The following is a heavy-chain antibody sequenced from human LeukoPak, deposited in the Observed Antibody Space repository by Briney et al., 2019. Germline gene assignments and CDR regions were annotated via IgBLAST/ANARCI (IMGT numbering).Heavy chain of an antibody. J-gene: IGHJ5*02. V-gene: IGHV4-61*02. CDR2: IYTSGST. Sequence: PSQTLSLTCTVSGDSINSNNYYWSWIRQPAGKGLEWIGRIYTSGSTNYNPSLKSRVTMSVDTSKNQFSLKLSAVTAADTAVYYCARDTYYYGSGSYMTNWFDPWGQGTLVTVSS. CDR3: ARDTYYYGSGSYMTNWFDP. CDR1: GDSINSNNYY. D-gene: IGHD3-10*01.